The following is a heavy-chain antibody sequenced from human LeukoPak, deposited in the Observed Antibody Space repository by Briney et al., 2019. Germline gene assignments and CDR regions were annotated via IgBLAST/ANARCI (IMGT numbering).Heavy chain of an antibody. CDR1: GFTFSSYA. J-gene: IGHJ6*03. CDR2: ISGSGGST. D-gene: IGHD2-15*01. V-gene: IGHV3-23*01. Sequence: GGSLRLSCAASGFTFSSYAMSWVRQAPGKGLEWVSAISGSGGSTYYADSVKGRFTISRDNSKNTLYLQMNGLRVEDTAVYYCAKVMPPGRIRFYSYYMDVWGKGTTVSVS. CDR3: AKVMPPGRIRFYSYYMDV.